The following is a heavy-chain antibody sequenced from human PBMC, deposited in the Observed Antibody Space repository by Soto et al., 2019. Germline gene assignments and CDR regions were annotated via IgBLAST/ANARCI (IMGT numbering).Heavy chain of an antibody. Sequence: QVQLVQSGAEVKKPGSSVKVSCKASGGTFSSYAISWVRQAPGQGLEWMGGIIPIFGTANYAQKFQGRVTITADESTSRAYMEVSSLRSEDTAGYYCARNDYDILTGYYLWGQGTLVTVSS. CDR3: ARNDYDILTGYYL. D-gene: IGHD3-9*01. V-gene: IGHV1-69*12. CDR2: IIPIFGTA. CDR1: GGTFSSYA. J-gene: IGHJ4*02.